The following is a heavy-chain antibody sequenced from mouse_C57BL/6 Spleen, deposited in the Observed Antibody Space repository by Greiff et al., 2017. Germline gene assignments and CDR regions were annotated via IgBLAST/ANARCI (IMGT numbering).Heavy chain of an antibody. CDR1: GYTFTSYW. Sequence: VQLQQSGAELVKPGASVKMSCKASGYTFTSYWITWVKQRPGQGLEWIGDIYPGSGSTNYNEKFKSKATLTVDTSSSTAYMQLSSLTSEDSAVYYCARSGSGYYDYYAMDYWGQGTSVTVSS. D-gene: IGHD2-3*01. CDR2: IYPGSGST. V-gene: IGHV1-55*01. J-gene: IGHJ4*01. CDR3: ARSGSGYYDYYAMDY.